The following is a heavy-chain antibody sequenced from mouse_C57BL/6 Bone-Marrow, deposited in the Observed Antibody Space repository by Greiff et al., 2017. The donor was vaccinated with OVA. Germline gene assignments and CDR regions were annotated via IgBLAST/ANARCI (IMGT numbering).Heavy chain of an antibody. V-gene: IGHV5-9*01. CDR3: ASLDSSGYDYAMDY. D-gene: IGHD3-2*02. Sequence: EVQGVESGGGLVKPGGSLKLSCAASGFTFSSYTMSWVRQTPEKRLEWVATISGGGGNTYYPDSVKGRFTISRDNAENTLYLQMSSLRSEDTALYYCASLDSSGYDYAMDYWGQGTSVTVSS. CDR2: ISGGGGNT. CDR1: GFTFSSYT. J-gene: IGHJ4*01.